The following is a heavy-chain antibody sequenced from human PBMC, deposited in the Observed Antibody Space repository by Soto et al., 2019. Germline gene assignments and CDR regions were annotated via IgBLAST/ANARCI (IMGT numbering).Heavy chain of an antibody. CDR3: ARGLSWDIDRSWYGWFDP. J-gene: IGHJ5*02. CDR1: GGSFSGYY. Sequence: QVQLQQWGAGLLKPSETLSLTCAVYGGSFSGYYWSWIRQPPGKGLEWIGEINHSGSTNYNPSLKSRVTISVDPSKNQFSLKLSSVTAADTAVYYCARGLSWDIDRSWYGWFDPWGQGTLVTVSS. D-gene: IGHD6-13*01. V-gene: IGHV4-34*01. CDR2: INHSGST.